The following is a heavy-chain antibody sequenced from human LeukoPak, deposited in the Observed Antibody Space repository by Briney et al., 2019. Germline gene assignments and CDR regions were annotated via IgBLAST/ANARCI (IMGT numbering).Heavy chain of an antibody. D-gene: IGHD3-3*01. J-gene: IGHJ4*02. CDR1: GFMFSDYA. CDR3: AKDPRLYYDVPVGY. V-gene: IGHV3-23*01. Sequence: GGSLRLSCVASGFMFSDYAMSWVRQAPGKGLEWASSISSSGGTTFYADSVKGRLTISRDLFKKTVHLEMKAMRAEDTAVYYCAKDPRLYYDVPVGYWGQGTLVTVSP. CDR2: ISSSGGTT.